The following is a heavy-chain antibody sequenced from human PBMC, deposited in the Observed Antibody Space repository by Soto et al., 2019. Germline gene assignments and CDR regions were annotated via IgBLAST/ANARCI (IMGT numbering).Heavy chain of an antibody. D-gene: IGHD3-22*01. V-gene: IGHV3-30*02. CDR2: IWSDGNNR. Sequence: GGSLRLSCAASGFTFSSYGMHWVRQAPGKGMEWVAVIWSDGNNRYYADSVKGRFTISRDNSKNTQYIQMSSLRDDDTAVYYCVKVDYYYYSSRYYPFYYWGQVTLFTVSS. CDR1: GFTFSSYG. J-gene: IGHJ4*02. CDR3: VKVDYYYYSSRYYPFYY.